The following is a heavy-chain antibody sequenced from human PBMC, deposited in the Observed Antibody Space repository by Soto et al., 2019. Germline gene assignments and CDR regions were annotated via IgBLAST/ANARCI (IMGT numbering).Heavy chain of an antibody. Sequence: EVQLVESGGGLVKPGGSLRLSCAASGFTFSSYSMNWVRQAPGKGLEWVSSISSSSSYIYYADSVKGGFTISRDNAKNSLYLQMNSLRAEDTAVYYCARDASNYYDSSGYYYVIRNNWYFDLWGRGTLVTVSS. V-gene: IGHV3-21*01. D-gene: IGHD3-22*01. J-gene: IGHJ2*01. CDR3: ARDASNYYDSSGYYYVIRNNWYFDL. CDR2: ISSSSSYI. CDR1: GFTFSSYS.